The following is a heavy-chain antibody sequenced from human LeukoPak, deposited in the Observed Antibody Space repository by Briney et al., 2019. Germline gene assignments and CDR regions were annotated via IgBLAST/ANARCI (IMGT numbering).Heavy chain of an antibody. CDR2: IKGDGSET. CDR3: AREAYCGGPSCFAVNYMDV. Sequence: GGSLRLSCVASGSGFTFSEFWMGWVRQAPGERLEWVANIKGDGSETCYVDSVKGRFTISRDNVKNSVYLQMNSLRADDTSLYRCAREAYCGGPSCFAVNYMDVWGKGTTVTVSS. J-gene: IGHJ6*03. D-gene: IGHD2-21*01. V-gene: IGHV3-7*01. CDR1: GSGFTFSEFW.